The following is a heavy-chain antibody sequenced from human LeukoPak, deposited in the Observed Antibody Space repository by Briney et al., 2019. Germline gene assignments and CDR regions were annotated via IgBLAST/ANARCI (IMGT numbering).Heavy chain of an antibody. CDR1: GGSISSYY. J-gene: IGHJ5*02. D-gene: IGHD4-17*01. CDR2: IYYSGST. CDR3: ARPSSYGARSSWFDP. Sequence: SETLSLTCTVSGGSISSYYWTWIRQPSGKGLEWSGYIYYSGSTNYNPSLKSRVTISVDTSKNQFSLKLSSVTAADTAVYYCARPSSYGARSSWFDPWGQGTLVTVSS. V-gene: IGHV4-59*01.